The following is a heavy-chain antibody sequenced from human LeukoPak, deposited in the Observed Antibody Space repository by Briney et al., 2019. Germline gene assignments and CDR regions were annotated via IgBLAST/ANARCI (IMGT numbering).Heavy chain of an antibody. Sequence: GGSLRLSCAASGFTFSTYSMNWVRQAPGKGLEWVSSTDSRGNGKYYADSVKGRFTIFRDNAKNSLYLQMNGLRVEDTAVYYCARNRCSNWIEPVGHGTLVTVSS. CDR1: GFTFSTYS. CDR3: ARNRCSNWIEP. CDR2: TDSRGNGK. J-gene: IGHJ5*02. V-gene: IGHV3-21*01. D-gene: IGHD2-8*01.